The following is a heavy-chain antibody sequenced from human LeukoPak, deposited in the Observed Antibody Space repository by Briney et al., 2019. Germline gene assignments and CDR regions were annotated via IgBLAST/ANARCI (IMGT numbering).Heavy chain of an antibody. D-gene: IGHD3-16*01. V-gene: IGHV4-38-2*02. CDR1: GYFISSGYY. J-gene: IGHJ6*03. CDR3: AREINSYYMDV. Sequence: SETLSLTCTVSGYFISSGYYWGWIRQPPGKGLEWIGSIYHSGSTIYNPSLKSRVTISVDTSKNQFSLKLSSVTAADTAVYYCAREINSYYMDVWGKGTTVTVSS. CDR2: IYHSGST.